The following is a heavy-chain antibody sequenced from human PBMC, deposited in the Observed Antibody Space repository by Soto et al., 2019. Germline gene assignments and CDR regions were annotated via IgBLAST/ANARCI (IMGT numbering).Heavy chain of an antibody. J-gene: IGHJ4*02. D-gene: IGHD3-16*02. CDR2: ISSSGSTI. V-gene: IGHV3-11*01. CDR3: ARGLDDYIWGSYRNLFDY. Sequence: GGSLRLSCAASGFTFSDYYMSWIRQAPGKGLEWVSYISSSGSTIYYADSVKGRFTISRDNAKNSLYLQMNSLRAEDTAVYYCARGLDDYIWGSYRNLFDYWGQGTLVTVSS. CDR1: GFTFSDYY.